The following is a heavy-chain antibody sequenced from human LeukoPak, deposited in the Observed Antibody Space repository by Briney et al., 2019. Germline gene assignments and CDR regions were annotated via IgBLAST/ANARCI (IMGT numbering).Heavy chain of an antibody. D-gene: IGHD3-10*01. J-gene: IGHJ5*02. CDR3: AKGGGLLWFGDP. V-gene: IGHV3-48*03. CDR1: GFTFSSYE. Sequence: GGSLRLSCAASGFTFSSYEMNWVRQAPGKGLEWVSYISSSGSTIYYADSVKGRFTISRDNAKNSLYLQMNSLRAEDTAVYYCAKGGGLLWFGDPWGQGTLVTVSS. CDR2: ISSSGSTI.